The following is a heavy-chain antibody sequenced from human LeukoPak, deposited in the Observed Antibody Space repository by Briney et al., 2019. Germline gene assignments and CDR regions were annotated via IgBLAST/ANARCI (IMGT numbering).Heavy chain of an antibody. J-gene: IGHJ4*02. CDR1: GFTFDDYA. CDR3: TKSDTKYSYSTTGGFDY. CDR2: ITWESGSI. V-gene: IGHV3-9*01. D-gene: IGHD2-2*01. Sequence: GGSLRLSCSVSGFTFDDYAMHWVRQAPGKGLEWVSGITWESGSIGYADSVKGRFTISRDNAKNSLYLQMDSLRTEDTAFYYCTKSDTKYSYSTTGGFDYWGQGSLVTVSP.